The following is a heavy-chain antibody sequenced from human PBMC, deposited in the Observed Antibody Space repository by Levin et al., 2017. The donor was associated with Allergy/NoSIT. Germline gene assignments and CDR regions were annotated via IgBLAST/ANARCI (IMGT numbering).Heavy chain of an antibody. CDR1: GFTFSSYA. Sequence: GGSLRLSCAASGFTFSSYAMSWVRQAPGKGLAWVSAISGSGGYTYYADSGKGRFTFSRANSKNTLYLQMNSLRAEDTAVYYCARDDSGYDSWGGPFDYWGQGALVTVSS. CDR3: ARDDSGYDSWGGPFDY. CDR2: ISGSGGYT. D-gene: IGHD5-12*01. V-gene: IGHV3-23*01. J-gene: IGHJ4*02.